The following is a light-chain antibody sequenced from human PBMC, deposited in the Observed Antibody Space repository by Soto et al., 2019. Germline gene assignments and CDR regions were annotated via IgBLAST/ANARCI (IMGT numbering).Light chain of an antibody. J-gene: IGKJ1*01. CDR1: QSVSSSY. Sequence: EIVLTQSPGTLSLSPGERATLSCRASQSVSSSYLAWYQQKPGQAPGLLIYGASSRATGIPDRFSGSGSGTDFTLTISRLEPEDFAVYYCQQYGSSPWGFGQGTKVDIK. V-gene: IGKV3-20*01. CDR2: GAS. CDR3: QQYGSSPWG.